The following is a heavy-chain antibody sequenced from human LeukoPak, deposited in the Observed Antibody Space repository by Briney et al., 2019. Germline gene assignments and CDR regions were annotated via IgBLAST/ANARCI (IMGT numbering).Heavy chain of an antibody. CDR2: IWYDGSNK. V-gene: IGHV3-33*06. CDR1: GFTFSSYG. CDR3: AKYGRSGYSSGMDV. Sequence: GGSLRLSCAASGFTFSSYGMHWVRQAPGKGLEGVAVIWYDGSNKYYADSVKGRFTISRDNSKNTLYLQMNSLRAEDTAVYYCAKYGRSGYSSGMDVWGQGTTVTVSS. D-gene: IGHD2-15*01. J-gene: IGHJ6*02.